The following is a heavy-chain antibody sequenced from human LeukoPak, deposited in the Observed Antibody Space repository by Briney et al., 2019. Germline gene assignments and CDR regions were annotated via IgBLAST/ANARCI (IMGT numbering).Heavy chain of an antibody. Sequence: ASVKVSCKSSGYTFKDYHVHWVRPAPGQGLEGVGWVNAKSGGTNYAQKFQGRATMTRDTSISTDYMEVNRLTSDDTAVYYCARDRYGDGFASFDSWGQGTLATVSS. V-gene: IGHV1-2*02. CDR1: GYTFKDYH. CDR3: ARDRYGDGFASFDS. J-gene: IGHJ4*02. D-gene: IGHD5-24*01. CDR2: VNAKSGGT.